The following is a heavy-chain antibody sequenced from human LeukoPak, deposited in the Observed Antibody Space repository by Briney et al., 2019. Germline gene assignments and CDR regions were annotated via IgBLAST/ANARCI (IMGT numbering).Heavy chain of an antibody. CDR1: GGSISSSSYY. CDR3: ARHRYYDFWSGYSIGHPYYLGY. V-gene: IGHV4-39*01. J-gene: IGHJ4*02. D-gene: IGHD3-3*01. CDR2: IYYSGST. Sequence: PSETLSLTCTVSGGSISSSSYYWGWIRQPPGKGLEWIGSIYYSGSTYYNPSLKSRVTISVDTSKNQFSLKLSSVTAADTAVYYCARHRYYDFWSGYSIGHPYYLGYWGQGTLVTVSS.